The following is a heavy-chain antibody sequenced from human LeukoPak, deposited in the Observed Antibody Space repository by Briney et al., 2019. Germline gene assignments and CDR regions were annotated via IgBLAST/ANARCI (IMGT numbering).Heavy chain of an antibody. CDR3: ARVSSTNLKRGMDV. V-gene: IGHV1-2*02. Sequence: ASVKVSFTASGYTFTGYYMHWVRQAPGQGLEWMGWINPNSGGTNYAQKFQGRVTMTRDTSISTAYMELSRLRSDDTAVYYCARVSSTNLKRGMDVWGQGTTVTVSS. CDR2: INPNSGGT. CDR1: GYTFTGYY. J-gene: IGHJ6*02. D-gene: IGHD2-2*01.